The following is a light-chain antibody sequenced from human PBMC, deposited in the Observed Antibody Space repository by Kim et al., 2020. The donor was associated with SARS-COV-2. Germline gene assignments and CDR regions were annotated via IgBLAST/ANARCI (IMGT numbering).Light chain of an antibody. CDR2: GNN. CDR3: QSYDSRSVM. J-gene: IGLJ3*02. V-gene: IGLV1-40*01. Sequence: PGSRVTLSCTGRRSNIGAGYDVHWYQQLPGTAPTLLIYGNNNRPSGVPDRFSGSKSGTSASLAITGLQAEDEADYYCQSYDSRSVMFGGGTQLTVL. CDR1: RSNIGAGYD.